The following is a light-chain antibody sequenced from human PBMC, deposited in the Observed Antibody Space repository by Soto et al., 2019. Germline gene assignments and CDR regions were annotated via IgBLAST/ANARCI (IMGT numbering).Light chain of an antibody. V-gene: IGKV1-9*01. CDR3: QQLSSFTIT. Sequence: IQLTQSPSSLFASVGDRVTITCRASQGISSFLAWYQQKPGKAPKLLISAASTLQSGVPSRFSGSGSGTDFTLTISSLQPEDFATYYCQQLSSFTITFGQGTRLEIK. CDR1: QGISSF. CDR2: AAS. J-gene: IGKJ5*01.